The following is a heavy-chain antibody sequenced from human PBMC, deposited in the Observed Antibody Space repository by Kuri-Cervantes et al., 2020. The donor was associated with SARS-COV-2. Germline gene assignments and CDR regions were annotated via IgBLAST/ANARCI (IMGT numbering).Heavy chain of an antibody. CDR3: ARGTNLYYGSGSYPAPYYYYGMDV. Sequence: GGSLRLSCAASGFTFSDYYMSWIRQALGKGLEWVSYISSSGSTIYYADSVKGRFTISRDNAKNSLYLQMNSLRAEDTAVYYCARGTNLYYGSGSYPAPYYYYGMDVWGQGTTVTVSS. J-gene: IGHJ6*02. D-gene: IGHD3-10*01. V-gene: IGHV3-11*01. CDR2: ISSSGSTI. CDR1: GFTFSDYY.